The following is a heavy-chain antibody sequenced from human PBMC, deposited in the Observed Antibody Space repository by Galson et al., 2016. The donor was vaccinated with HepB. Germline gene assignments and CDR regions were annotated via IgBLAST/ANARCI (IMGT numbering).Heavy chain of an antibody. CDR1: GGSINNYF. CDR2: IYSSGTT. CDR3: ASGTSHCWECLDY. V-gene: IGHV4-59*01. D-gene: IGHD2-2*01. Sequence: TLSLTCIVSGGSINNYFWTWIRQPPGKGLEWIGYIYSSGTTNYNPSLENRVTISVDTYKTQFSLNLRSVTAAATDVYYCASGTSHCWECLDYWGQGTLVTVSS. J-gene: IGHJ4*02.